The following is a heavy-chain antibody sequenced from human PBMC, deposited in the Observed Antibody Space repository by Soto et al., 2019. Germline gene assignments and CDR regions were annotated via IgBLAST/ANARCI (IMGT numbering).Heavy chain of an antibody. Sequence: LSLTCAVSGGSISSGGYSWSWIRQPPGKGLEWIGYIYHSGSTYYNPSLKSRVTISVDRSKNQFSLNLSSVTAADTAVYYCARGMTAVTTYDYWGQGTLVTVSS. CDR3: ARGMTAVTTYDY. J-gene: IGHJ4*02. CDR2: IYHSGST. CDR1: GGSISSGGYS. D-gene: IGHD4-4*01. V-gene: IGHV4-30-2*01.